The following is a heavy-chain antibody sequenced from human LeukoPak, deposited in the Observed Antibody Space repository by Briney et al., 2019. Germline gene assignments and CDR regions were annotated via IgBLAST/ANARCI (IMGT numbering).Heavy chain of an antibody. J-gene: IGHJ4*02. Sequence: SETLSLTCTVSGGSISSYDWSWIRQSPGKGLEWIGYIYYSGSMNYNPSLKSRATISVVTSKNQFSLKLSSVTFADTAVYYCASSYDFWSGYYITGRGEQNDYFDYWGQATLVTVSS. CDR1: GGSISSYD. D-gene: IGHD3-3*01. V-gene: IGHV4-59*01. CDR3: ASSYDFWSGYYITGRGEQNDYFDY. CDR2: IYYSGSM.